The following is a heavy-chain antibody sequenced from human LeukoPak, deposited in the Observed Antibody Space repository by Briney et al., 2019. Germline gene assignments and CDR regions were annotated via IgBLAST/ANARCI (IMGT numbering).Heavy chain of an antibody. CDR1: GYTFTSYD. J-gene: IGHJ2*01. CDR2: MNPNRGNT. V-gene: IGHV1-8*01. D-gene: IGHD6-13*01. CDR3: ARTYSRYWYFDL. Sequence: ASVKVSCKASGYTFTSYDINWVRQATGQGLEWRGWMNPNRGNTGYAQKFQGRVTMTRNTSKSTAYMELSSLRAEDTAVYYCARTYSRYWYFDLWGRGTLVTVSS.